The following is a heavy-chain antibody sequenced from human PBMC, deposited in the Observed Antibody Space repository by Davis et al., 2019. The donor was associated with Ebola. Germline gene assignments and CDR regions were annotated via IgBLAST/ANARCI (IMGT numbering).Heavy chain of an antibody. CDR3: ARGLSGSPPPAAIFDY. Sequence: SETLSLTCTVSGGSISSGDYFWSWIRQPPGKGLEWIGYIYYSGSTNHNPSLKSRVTISVDTSKNQFSLKLTSVTAADTAVYFCARGLSGSPPPAAIFDYWGQGTLVTVSS. CDR1: GGSISSGDYF. D-gene: IGHD2-2*01. V-gene: IGHV4-30-4*01. J-gene: IGHJ4*02. CDR2: IYYSGST.